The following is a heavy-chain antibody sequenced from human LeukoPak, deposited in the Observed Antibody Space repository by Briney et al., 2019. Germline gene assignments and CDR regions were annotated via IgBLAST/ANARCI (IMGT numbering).Heavy chain of an antibody. J-gene: IGHJ4*02. V-gene: IGHV3-21*01. CDR2: ISSGSGHI. CDR3: ARIHIAVADGN. Sequence: PGGSLRLACVASGFAFNTYSMNWVRQAPGQGLEWVSSISSGSGHIYYADSVRGRFTISRDDAKNSLYLQMNSLRAEDTAIYYCARIHIAVADGNWGQGTLVTVSA. CDR1: GFAFNTYS. D-gene: IGHD6-19*01.